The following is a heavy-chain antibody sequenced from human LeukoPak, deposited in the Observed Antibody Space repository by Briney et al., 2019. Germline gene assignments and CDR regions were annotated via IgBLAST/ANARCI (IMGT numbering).Heavy chain of an antibody. J-gene: IGHJ4*02. CDR3: AKISGGGALGNFDS. V-gene: IGHV3-23*01. CDR2: FSSGGST. Sequence: PGGSLRLSCAASGFTLRSYVMSWVRQAPGKRLEWVSTFSSGGSTYYADSVKGRFTISSDNSKNTLYLQMDSLRAEDTAVYYCAKISGGGALGNFDSWGQGTLVTVSS. D-gene: IGHD3-10*01. CDR1: GFTLRSYV.